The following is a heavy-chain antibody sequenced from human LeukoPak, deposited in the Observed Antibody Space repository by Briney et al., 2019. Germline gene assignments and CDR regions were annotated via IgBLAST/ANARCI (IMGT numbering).Heavy chain of an antibody. CDR1: GFTFSSYG. D-gene: IGHD2-15*01. CDR2: ISGSGGST. J-gene: IGHJ6*03. CDR3: ARVLRYCSGGNCYSGGLGYMDV. V-gene: IGHV3-23*01. Sequence: GGSLRLSCAASGFTFSSYGMSWVRQAPGKGLEWVSAISGSGGSTYYADSVKGRFTISRDNSKNSLYLQMNSLRTEDTALYYCARVLRYCSGGNCYSGGLGYMDVWGKGTTVTISS.